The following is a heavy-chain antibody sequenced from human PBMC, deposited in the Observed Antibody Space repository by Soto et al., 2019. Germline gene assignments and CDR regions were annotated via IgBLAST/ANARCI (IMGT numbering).Heavy chain of an antibody. CDR3: ARDRVVVAATYGEDYYYGMDV. Sequence: QVQLVQSGAEVKKPGASVKVSCKASGYTFTSYGISWVRQAPGQGLEWMGWISAYNGNTNYAQKLQGRVTMTTDTSTSKAYRELRSLSSDDTAVYYCARDRVVVAATYGEDYYYGMDVWGQGTTVTDSS. D-gene: IGHD2-15*01. CDR1: GYTFTSYG. V-gene: IGHV1-18*01. J-gene: IGHJ6*02. CDR2: ISAYNGNT.